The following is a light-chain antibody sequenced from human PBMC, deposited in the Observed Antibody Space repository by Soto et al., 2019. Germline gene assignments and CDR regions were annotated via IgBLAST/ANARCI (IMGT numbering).Light chain of an antibody. J-gene: IGKJ1*01. CDR3: RRYKKSSA. CDR2: EAS. CDR1: QSISSW. Sequence: DLQMTQSPSTLSASVGDRVTITCRASQSISSWLAWYQQKPGKAPKLLIYEASSSEIGVPPRFRGRGFGTEFTLTISILQPDDFATYYCRRYKKSSAVGQGTRWEIK. V-gene: IGKV1-5*03.